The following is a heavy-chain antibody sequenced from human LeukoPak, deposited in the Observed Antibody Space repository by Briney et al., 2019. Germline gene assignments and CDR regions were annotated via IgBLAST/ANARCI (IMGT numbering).Heavy chain of an antibody. J-gene: IGHJ5*02. V-gene: IGHV1-18*04. CDR2: ISAYNGNT. D-gene: IGHD3-10*01. CDR3: ARDYYGAGGWGSWFDP. CDR1: GYTFTNYV. Sequence: ASVKVSCKASGYTFTNYVISWVRQAPGQGLEWMGWISAYNGNTNYVQKLQGRVTMTTDTSTSTAYMELRSLRSDDTAVYYCARDYYGAGGWGSWFDPWGQGTLVTVSS.